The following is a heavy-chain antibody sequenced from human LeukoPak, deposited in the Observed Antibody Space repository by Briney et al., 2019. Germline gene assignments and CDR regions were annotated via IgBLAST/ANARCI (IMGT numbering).Heavy chain of an antibody. CDR3: ARGVNQRWLQFFPPDY. D-gene: IGHD5-24*01. Sequence: PSETLSLTCTVSGGSISSGGYYWSWIRQHPGQGPEWIGYIYYSGSTYYNPSLKSRVTISVDTSKNQFSLKLSSVTAADTAVYYCARGVNQRWLQFFPPDYWGQGTLVTVSS. V-gene: IGHV4-31*03. CDR2: IYYSGST. J-gene: IGHJ4*02. CDR1: GGSISSGGYY.